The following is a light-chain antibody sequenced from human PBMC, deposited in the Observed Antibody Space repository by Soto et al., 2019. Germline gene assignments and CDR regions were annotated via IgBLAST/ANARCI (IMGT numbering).Light chain of an antibody. CDR1: HDISNY. Sequence: IQLTQSPSSLSASVGGRVTITCHASHDISNYLNWYQQKPGKAPKLLIYDASNLETGVPSRFSGSGSGTDFTFTISSLQPEDIATYYCQQYDNLPITFGQGTRLEIK. V-gene: IGKV1-33*01. J-gene: IGKJ5*01. CDR2: DAS. CDR3: QQYDNLPIT.